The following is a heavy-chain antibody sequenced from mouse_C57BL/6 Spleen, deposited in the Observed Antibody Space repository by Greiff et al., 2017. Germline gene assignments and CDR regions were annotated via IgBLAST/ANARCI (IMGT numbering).Heavy chain of an antibody. J-gene: IGHJ4*01. CDR3: AREGAGYYAMDY. CDR2: INPSNGGT. V-gene: IGHV1-53*01. Sequence: QVQLKQPGTELVKPGASVKLSCKASGYTFTSYWMHWVKQRPGQGLEWIGNINPSNGGTNYNEKFKSKATLTVDKSSSTAYMQLSSLTSEDSAVYYCAREGAGYYAMDYWGQGTSVTVSS. CDR1: GYTFTSYW.